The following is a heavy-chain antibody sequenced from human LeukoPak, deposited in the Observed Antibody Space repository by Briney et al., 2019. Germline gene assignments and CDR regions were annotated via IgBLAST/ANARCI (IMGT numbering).Heavy chain of an antibody. CDR1: GFTFSSYA. D-gene: IGHD3-10*01. J-gene: IGHJ3*02. V-gene: IGHV3-23*01. CDR2: ISTSGTT. CDR3: ASPGELLWGVFDI. Sequence: GGSLRLSCAASGFTFSSYARSWVRQAPGKGLEWVSAISTSGTTYYADSVKCRFTISRDNSKNTLYLQMNSLRGEDTALYYCASPGELLWGVFDIWGQGTMVTVSS.